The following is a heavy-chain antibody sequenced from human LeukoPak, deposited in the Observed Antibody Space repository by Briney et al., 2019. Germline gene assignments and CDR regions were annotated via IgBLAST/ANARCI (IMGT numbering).Heavy chain of an antibody. Sequence: GASVKVSCKASGYTFTSYDINWVRQATGQGLEWMGWMNPNSGNTGYAQKFQGRVTMTRNTSISTAYMELSSLRSEDTAVYYCAVYGSGIPYLDYWGQGTLVTVSS. CDR3: AVYGSGIPYLDY. CDR1: GYTFTSYD. J-gene: IGHJ4*02. V-gene: IGHV1-8*01. D-gene: IGHD3-10*01. CDR2: MNPNSGNT.